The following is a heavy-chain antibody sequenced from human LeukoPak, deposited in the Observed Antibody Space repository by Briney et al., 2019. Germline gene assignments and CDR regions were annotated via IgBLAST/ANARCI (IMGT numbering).Heavy chain of an antibody. V-gene: IGHV1-2*02. CDR2: INPNSGGT. J-gene: IGHJ4*02. CDR1: GYTFTGYY. D-gene: IGHD4-11*01. Sequence: ASVKVSCMASGYTFTGYYMHWVRQAPGQGLEWMGWINPNSGGTNYAQDFHGRVTMTRDTSISTAYMELSRLTSDDTAVYYCARDAIVRDYSNSDYWGQGTLVTVSS. CDR3: ARDAIVRDYSNSDY.